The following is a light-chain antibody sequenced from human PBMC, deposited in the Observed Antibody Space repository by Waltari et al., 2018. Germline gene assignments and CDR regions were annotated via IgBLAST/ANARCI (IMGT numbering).Light chain of an antibody. J-gene: IGKJ3*01. CDR1: QSVLYSSNNKNY. Sequence: DIVMTQSPDSLAVSLGERATINCQSSQSVLYSSNNKNYLAWYQQKPEQPPKLLIYWASTRESGVPDRFSGSGSGTDFTLTISSLQAEDVAVYYCQQYYSTPFTFGPGTKVDIK. CDR3: QQYYSTPFT. CDR2: WAS. V-gene: IGKV4-1*01.